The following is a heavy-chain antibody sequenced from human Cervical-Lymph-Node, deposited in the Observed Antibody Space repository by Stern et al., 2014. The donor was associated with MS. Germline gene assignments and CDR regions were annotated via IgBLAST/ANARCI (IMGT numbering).Heavy chain of an antibody. D-gene: IGHD3-10*01. CDR2: ITGGSGYI. Sequence: EVQLVESGGGLVKPGGSLRLSCAASGFTFFTYRLNWVRQAPGQGLEWVSSITGGSGYIYYADSVKGRFTISRDNANNSLYLQMNSLRAEDTAVYYCARETRIQGEDGFYYYYGMDVWGLGTTVTVSS. V-gene: IGHV3-21*01. J-gene: IGHJ6*02. CDR1: GFTFFTYR. CDR3: ARETRIQGEDGFYYYYGMDV.